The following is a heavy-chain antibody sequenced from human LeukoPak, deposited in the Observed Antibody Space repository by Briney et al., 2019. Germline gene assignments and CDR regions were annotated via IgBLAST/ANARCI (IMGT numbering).Heavy chain of an antibody. V-gene: IGHV3-74*01. D-gene: IGHD2-2*01. CDR1: GFTFSSYW. J-gene: IGHJ4*02. CDR2: INTDGSNT. CDR3: ARGGLVVPAA. Sequence: PGGSLRLSCAASGFTFSSYWMHWVRQAPGKGLVWVSRINTDGSNTSYADSVKGRFTISRDNAKNTVYLQMNSLRAEDTAVYYCARGGLVVPAAGGQGTLVTVSS.